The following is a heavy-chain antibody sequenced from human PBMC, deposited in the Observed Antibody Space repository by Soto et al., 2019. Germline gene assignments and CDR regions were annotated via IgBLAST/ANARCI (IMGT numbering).Heavy chain of an antibody. J-gene: IGHJ5*02. Sequence: ASVKVSCKASGYTFTSYYMNWVRQAPGQGLEWLGIINPSGGYTTYAQRFLGRVTMTSDTSTSTVHMELGSLTSEDTAVYYCARGGGIVVVTAPHDLWGQGTLVTVSS. CDR3: ARGGGIVVVTAPHDL. V-gene: IGHV1-46*03. CDR1: GYTFTSYY. CDR2: INPSGGYT. D-gene: IGHD2-21*02.